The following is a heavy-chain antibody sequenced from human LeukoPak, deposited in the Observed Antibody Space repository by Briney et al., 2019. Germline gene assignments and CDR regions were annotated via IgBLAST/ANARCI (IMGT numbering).Heavy chain of an antibody. CDR3: TTDLKWLGTFTDFQN. D-gene: IGHD6-19*01. CDR1: GFTFSNAW. J-gene: IGHJ1*01. Sequence: PGGSLRLSCAASGFTFSNAWMSWVRQAPGKGLEWVGRIKSKTDGGTTDYAAPVKGRFTISRDDSKNTLYLQMNSLKTEDTAVYYCTTDLKWLGTFTDFQNWGQGTLVTVSS. V-gene: IGHV3-15*01. CDR2: IKSKTDGGTT.